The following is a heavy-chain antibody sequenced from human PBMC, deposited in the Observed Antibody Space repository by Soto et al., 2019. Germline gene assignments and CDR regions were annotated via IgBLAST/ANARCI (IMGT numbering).Heavy chain of an antibody. CDR1: GFTFSNYN. V-gene: IGHV3-21*01. CDR3: ARGDHGGTSHWYLDL. D-gene: IGHD4-17*01. CDR2: IGRSGGYI. Sequence: EVQLVESGGGLVKPGGSLRLSCAVSGFTFSNYNMNWVRQAPGKGLEWVSSIGRSGGYIYYADSVKGRFTIFRDNGKNSLFLQMNSLRAEDTAVYYCARGDHGGTSHWYLDLWGRGTLVTVSS. J-gene: IGHJ2*01.